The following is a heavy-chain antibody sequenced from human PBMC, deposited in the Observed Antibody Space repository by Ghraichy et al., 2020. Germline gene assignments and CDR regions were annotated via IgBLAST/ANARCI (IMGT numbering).Heavy chain of an antibody. V-gene: IGHV3-23*01. CDR1: GFTFSNYA. Sequence: GGSLRLSCAASGFTFSNYALSWVRQAPGKGLEWVSAMSGSGGSTYYADSVKGRFTISRENSKNTLYLQMSSLRAEDTAVYYCAKVQWGDFYRYAFDLWGQGTMVTISS. D-gene: IGHD2-21*02. CDR2: MSGSGGST. CDR3: AKVQWGDFYRYAFDL. J-gene: IGHJ3*01.